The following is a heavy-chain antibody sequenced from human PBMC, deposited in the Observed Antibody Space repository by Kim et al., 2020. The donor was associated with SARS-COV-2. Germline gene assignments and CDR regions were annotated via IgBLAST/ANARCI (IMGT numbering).Heavy chain of an antibody. CDR2: GNT. Sequence: GNTNTNPSLKSRVTISVDTSKKQISLKVFSVTAADTAVYYCARTYYGFDYWGQGTLVTVSS. CDR3: ARTYYGFDY. J-gene: IGHJ4*02. D-gene: IGHD3-22*01. V-gene: IGHV4-34*01.